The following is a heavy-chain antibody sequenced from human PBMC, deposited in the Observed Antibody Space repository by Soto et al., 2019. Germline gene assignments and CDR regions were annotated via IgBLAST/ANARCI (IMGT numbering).Heavy chain of an antibody. CDR3: AKDLPGELLGQCDY. D-gene: IGHD1-26*01. V-gene: IGHV3-30*18. CDR1: GFTFSSYG. J-gene: IGHJ4*02. Sequence: QVQLVESGGGVVQPGRSLRLSCAASGFTFSSYGMHWVRQAPGKGLEWVAVISYDGSKKYYADSVKGRFTISRDNSKNTLYLQMNSLRAEDTAVYYCAKDLPGELLGQCDYWGQGTLVTVSS. CDR2: ISYDGSKK.